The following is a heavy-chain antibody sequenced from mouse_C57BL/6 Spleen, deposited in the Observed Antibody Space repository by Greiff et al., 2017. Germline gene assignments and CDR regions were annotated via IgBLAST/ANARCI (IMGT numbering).Heavy chain of an antibody. CDR1: GYAFSSSW. Sequence: QVQLQQSGPELVKPGASVKISCKASGYAFSSSWMNWVKQRPGKGLEWIGRIYPGDGDTNYNGKFKGKATLTADKSSSTAYMQLSSLTSEDSAVYFCARFEPWGYWGQGTTLTVSS. CDR3: ARFEPWGY. J-gene: IGHJ2*01. CDR2: IYPGDGDT. V-gene: IGHV1-82*01.